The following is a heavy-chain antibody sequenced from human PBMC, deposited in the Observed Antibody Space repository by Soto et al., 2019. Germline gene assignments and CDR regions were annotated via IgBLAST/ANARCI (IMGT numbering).Heavy chain of an antibody. D-gene: IGHD4-17*01. CDR3: AREPPTTGAFDY. J-gene: IGHJ4*02. Sequence: ASVQVSCKASGYTFTSYGISWVRQAPGQGLAWMGWISAYHGNTNYAQKLQGRVTMTTDTSTSTAYMELRSMRSDDTSVYYCAREPPTTGAFDYWGQGTLVTVSS. CDR2: ISAYHGNT. V-gene: IGHV1-18*01. CDR1: GYTFTSYG.